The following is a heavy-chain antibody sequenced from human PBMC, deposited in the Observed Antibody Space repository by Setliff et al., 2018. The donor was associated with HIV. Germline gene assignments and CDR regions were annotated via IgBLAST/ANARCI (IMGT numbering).Heavy chain of an antibody. D-gene: IGHD2-15*01. CDR1: GYTFSNYD. CDR2: MNPKSGNS. Sequence: ASVKVSCKASGYTFSNYDINWVRQATGQGLEWMGWMNPKSGNSGHAQKFQGRITMTRNTSITTAYMELISLKSEDTAVYYCARGGGGPSALDIWGQGTMVTVSS. J-gene: IGHJ3*02. CDR3: ARGGGGPSALDI. V-gene: IGHV1-8*02.